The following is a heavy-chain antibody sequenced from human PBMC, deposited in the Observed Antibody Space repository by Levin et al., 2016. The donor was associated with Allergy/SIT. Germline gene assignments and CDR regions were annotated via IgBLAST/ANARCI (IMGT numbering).Heavy chain of an antibody. CDR2: IYYSGST. J-gene: IGHJ5*02. V-gene: IGHV4-39*01. CDR1: GGSISSSSYY. Sequence: SETLSLTCTVSGGSISSSSYYWGWIRQPPGKGLEWIGSIYYSGSTYYNPSLKSRVTISVDTSKNQFSLKLSSVTAADTAVYYCARLCWGRFDPWGQGTLVTVSS. D-gene: IGHD7-27*01. CDR3: ARLCWGRFDP.